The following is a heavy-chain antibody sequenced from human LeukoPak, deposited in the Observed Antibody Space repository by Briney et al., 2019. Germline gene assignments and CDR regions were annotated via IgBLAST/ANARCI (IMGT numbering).Heavy chain of an antibody. CDR2: ILHSGGT. D-gene: IGHD2/OR15-2a*01. CDR1: GDSISDDY. CDR3: ARGDFRFDY. J-gene: IGHJ4*02. V-gene: IGHV4-59*01. Sequence: SETLSHTCSVSGDSISDDYWTWIRQPPGKGLEWIGYILHSGGTHYNPSLESRVTISADTSKNQFSLKLKSVTAADTAVYFCARGDFRFDYWGQGALVTVSS.